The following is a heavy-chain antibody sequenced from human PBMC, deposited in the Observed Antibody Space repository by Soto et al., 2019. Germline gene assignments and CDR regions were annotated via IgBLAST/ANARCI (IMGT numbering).Heavy chain of an antibody. CDR3: ARHRGCSSTSCYKKGGHWFDP. J-gene: IGHJ5*02. CDR2: IYYSGST. Sequence: ASETLSLTCTVSGGSISSSSYYWGWIRQPPGTGLEWIGSIYYSGSTYYNPSLKSRVTISVDTSKNQFSLKLSSVTAADTAVYYCARHRGCSSTSCYKKGGHWFDPWGQGTLVTVSS. V-gene: IGHV4-39*01. CDR1: GGSISSSSYY. D-gene: IGHD2-2*01.